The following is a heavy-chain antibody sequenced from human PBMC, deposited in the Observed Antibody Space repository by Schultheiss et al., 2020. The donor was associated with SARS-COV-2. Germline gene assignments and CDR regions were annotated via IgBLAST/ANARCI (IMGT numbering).Heavy chain of an antibody. CDR3: AREGTMSDAFDI. Sequence: ASVKVSCKASGGTFSSYTISWVRQAPGQGLEWMGWISAYNGNTNYAQKLQGRVTMTTDTSTSTAYMELRSLRSDDTAVYYCAREGTMSDAFDIWGQGTMVTVSS. V-gene: IGHV1-18*01. D-gene: IGHD3-10*02. CDR2: ISAYNGNT. CDR1: GGTFSSYT. J-gene: IGHJ3*02.